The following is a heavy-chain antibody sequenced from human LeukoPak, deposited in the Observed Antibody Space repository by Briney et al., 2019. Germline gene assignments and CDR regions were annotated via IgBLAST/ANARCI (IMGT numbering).Heavy chain of an antibody. CDR1: GGSISSSSYY. V-gene: IGHV4-39*07. D-gene: IGHD2-2*01. CDR3: ARDHIVVVPAATDAFDI. J-gene: IGHJ3*02. CDR2: IYYSGST. Sequence: PSETLSLTCTVSGGSISSSSYYWGWIRQPPGKGLEWIGSIYYSGSTYYNPSLKSRVTISVDTSKNQFSLKLSSVTAADTAVYYCARDHIVVVPAATDAFDIWGQGTMVTVSS.